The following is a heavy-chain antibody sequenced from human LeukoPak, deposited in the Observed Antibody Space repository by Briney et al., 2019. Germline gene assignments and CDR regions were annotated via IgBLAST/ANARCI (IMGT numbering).Heavy chain of an antibody. J-gene: IGHJ4*02. Sequence: GGSLRLSCAASGFTFSSYWMHWVRQAPGKGLEWVSSTSGSGRNTYYADSVKGRFTISRDNSKNTLYLQMNSLRAEDTAIYYCAKDPGSNSYGSFDNWGQGTLVTVSS. V-gene: IGHV3-23*01. CDR2: TSGSGRNT. CDR3: AKDPGSNSYGSFDN. D-gene: IGHD5-18*01. CDR1: GFTFSSYW.